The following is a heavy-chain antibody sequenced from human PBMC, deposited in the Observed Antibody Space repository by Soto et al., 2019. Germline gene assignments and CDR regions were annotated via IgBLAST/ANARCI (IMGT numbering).Heavy chain of an antibody. J-gene: IGHJ4*02. CDR3: ARDQWHYYGSGVDY. Sequence: QVQLVESGGGVVQPGRSLRLSCAASGFTFSSYGMHWVRQAPGKGLEWVAVIWYDGSNKYYADSVKGRFTISRDNSKNTLYLQMNSLRAEDTAVYYCARDQWHYYGSGVDYWGQGTLVTVSS. CDR1: GFTFSSYG. D-gene: IGHD3-10*01. V-gene: IGHV3-33*01. CDR2: IWYDGSNK.